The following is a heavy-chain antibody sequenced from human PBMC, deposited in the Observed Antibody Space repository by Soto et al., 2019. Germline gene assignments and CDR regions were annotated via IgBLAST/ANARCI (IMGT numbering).Heavy chain of an antibody. Sequence: QVQLQQWGAGLLKPSETLSLTCAVYGGSFSGYYWSWSRKPPGQGLEWIGEINHSGSTNSNPSLTSRVTISVDTSKVQFSLKLSAVTAAGTAVYYCEHLGNIGVEDVDYWGQGTLVTVSS. D-gene: IGHD3-10*01. CDR2: INHSGST. CDR3: EHLGNIGVEDVDY. CDR1: GGSFSGYY. J-gene: IGHJ4*02. V-gene: IGHV4-34*01.